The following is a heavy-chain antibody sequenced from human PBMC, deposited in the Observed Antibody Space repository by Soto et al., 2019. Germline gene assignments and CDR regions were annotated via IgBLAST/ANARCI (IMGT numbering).Heavy chain of an antibody. Sequence: ESGGGVVQPGRSLRLSCAASGFTFNNYGMHWVRQAPGKGLEWVAIISYDGSDKYYADSVKGRFTISRDNSKNTLYLQMNSLRAEDTAVYYCAKGGESGVVITVYFDYWGQGTLVTVSS. CDR3: AKGGESGVVITVYFDY. CDR2: ISYDGSDK. D-gene: IGHD3-22*01. V-gene: IGHV3-30*18. J-gene: IGHJ4*02. CDR1: GFTFNNYG.